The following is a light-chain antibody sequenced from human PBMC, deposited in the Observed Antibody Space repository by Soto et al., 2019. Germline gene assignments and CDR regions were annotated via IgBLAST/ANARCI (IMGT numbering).Light chain of an antibody. CDR3: HQFGSSPLDT. V-gene: IGKV3-20*01. CDR1: QTISSSF. Sequence: EIVLTQSPGTLSLSPGERATLSCRASQTISSSFLAWYQQKPGQAPRLLIYRASRRAPGIPDRFSGSGSRTDFTLTISRLEPEDFAVYYCHQFGSSPLDTFGPGTKVEIK. CDR2: RAS. J-gene: IGKJ3*01.